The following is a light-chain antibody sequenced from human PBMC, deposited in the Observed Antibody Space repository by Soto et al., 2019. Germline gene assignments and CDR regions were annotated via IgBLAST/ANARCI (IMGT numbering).Light chain of an antibody. Sequence: QAVVTQEPSLTVSPGGTVSLTCGSSTGAVTSGHWPYWFQQKPGQVPTPLIYDTSTKYSWTPARFSGSLLGGTPALVLSGAQPEDEAAYYCSLSYSGVRVFGGGTKVTVL. J-gene: IGLJ3*02. CDR1: TGAVTSGHW. V-gene: IGLV7-46*01. CDR3: SLSYSGVRV. CDR2: DTS.